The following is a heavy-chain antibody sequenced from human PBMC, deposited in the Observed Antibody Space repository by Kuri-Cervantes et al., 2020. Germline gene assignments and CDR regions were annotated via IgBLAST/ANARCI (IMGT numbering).Heavy chain of an antibody. V-gene: IGHV3-11*01. CDR2: ISSSSSTI. CDR1: GFTFSDYY. CDR3: ARDLTIFGVVPYYGMDV. Sequence: GESLKISCAASGFTFSDYYMSWIRQAPGKGLEWVSYISSSSSTIYYADSVKGRFTISRDNAKNSLYLQMNSLRAEDTAVYYCARDLTIFGVVPYYGMDVWGQGTTVTVSS. D-gene: IGHD3-3*01. J-gene: IGHJ6*02.